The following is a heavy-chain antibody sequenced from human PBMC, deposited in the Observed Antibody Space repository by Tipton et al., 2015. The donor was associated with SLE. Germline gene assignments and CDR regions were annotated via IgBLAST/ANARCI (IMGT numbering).Heavy chain of an antibody. CDR2: IYYSGST. D-gene: IGHD7-27*01. CDR3: ARVQLNWGHFGY. CDR1: GGSISSSSYY. V-gene: IGHV4-39*07. Sequence: LRLSCTVSGGSISSSSYYWGWIRQPPGKGLEWIGSIYYSGSTYYNPSLKSRVTISVDTSKNQFSLKLSSVTAADTAVYYCARVQLNWGHFGYWGQGTLVTVSS. J-gene: IGHJ4*02.